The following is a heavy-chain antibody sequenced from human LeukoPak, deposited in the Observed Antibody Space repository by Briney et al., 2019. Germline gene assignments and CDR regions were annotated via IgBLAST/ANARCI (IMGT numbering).Heavy chain of an antibody. D-gene: IGHD2-21*01. J-gene: IGHJ4*02. CDR2: IKQDGIEK. CDR3: ARVFIVGSRSVFDF. V-gene: IGHV3-7*01. Sequence: SGGSLRLSCAASGFTFSNYWMSWVRLAPGKGLEWVANIKQDGIEKYYVDSVEGRFTISRDNAKNLLSLQMDSLRAEDTAVYHCARVFIVGSRSVFDFWGQGTLVTVSS. CDR1: GFTFSNYW.